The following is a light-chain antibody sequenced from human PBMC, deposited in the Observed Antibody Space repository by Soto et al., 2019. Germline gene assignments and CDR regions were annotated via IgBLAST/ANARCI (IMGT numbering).Light chain of an antibody. CDR2: AAS. J-gene: IGKJ3*01. CDR1: QDIRNY. V-gene: IGKV1-9*01. Sequence: DIQLTQSPSFLSASVGDRVTITCRASQDIRNYVAWYQQKPGPAPKLLIYAASSLESGVPSRFSGSGSGTEFTLTISVLQPEECATYDCQQLNSDPGGFTFGPGTRVDSK. CDR3: QQLNSDPGGFT.